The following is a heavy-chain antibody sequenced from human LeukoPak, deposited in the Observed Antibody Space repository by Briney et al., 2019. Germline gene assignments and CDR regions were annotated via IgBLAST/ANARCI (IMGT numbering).Heavy chain of an antibody. CDR1: GFTFSDYY. D-gene: IGHD1-14*01. Sequence: PGGSLRLSCAASGFTFSDYYMSWIRQAPGKGLEWVSYISSSGSTIYYADSVKGRFTISRDNAKNSLYLQMDGLTTEDTAVYYCTRLAAAGSGRWAPDYWGQGTLVTVSS. CDR3: TRLAAAGSGRWAPDY. V-gene: IGHV3-11*04. CDR2: ISSSGSTI. J-gene: IGHJ4*02.